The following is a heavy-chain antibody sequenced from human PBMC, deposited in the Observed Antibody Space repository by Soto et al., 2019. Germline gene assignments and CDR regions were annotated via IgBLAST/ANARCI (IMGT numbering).Heavy chain of an antibody. Sequence: SETLSLTCTVSGGSISSYYWSWIRQPPGKGLEWIGYTYYSGSTNYNPSLKSRVTISVDTSKNQFSLKLSSVTAADTAVYYCARGEGITISSFDPWGQGTLVTVSS. V-gene: IGHV4-59*01. CDR1: GGSISSYY. CDR3: ARGEGITISSFDP. J-gene: IGHJ5*02. CDR2: TYYSGST. D-gene: IGHD3-9*01.